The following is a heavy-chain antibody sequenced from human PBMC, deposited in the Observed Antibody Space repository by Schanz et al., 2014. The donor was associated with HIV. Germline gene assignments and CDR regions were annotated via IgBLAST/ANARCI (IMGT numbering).Heavy chain of an antibody. J-gene: IGHJ2*01. CDR3: ALSRHSGYGGSWCFDL. Sequence: EEQVLESGGGLVQPGGSLRLSCADSGFTFSIYATYWVRQAPGKGLEWVSTLTSSGDDTYYEDSVKGRFTISRDTSKNTRYLQMDSLRAEAAAVYYCALSRHSGYGGSWCFDLWGRGPLVAVSS. CDR1: GFTFSIYA. D-gene: IGHD2-15*01. CDR2: LTSSGDDT. V-gene: IGHV3-23*01.